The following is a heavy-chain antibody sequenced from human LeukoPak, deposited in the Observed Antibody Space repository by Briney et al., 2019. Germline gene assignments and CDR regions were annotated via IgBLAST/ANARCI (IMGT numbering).Heavy chain of an antibody. CDR1: GFTFSSYG. CDR3: AKDLVAATPNYYYGMDV. Sequence: PGRFLRLSCAASGFTFSSYGMHWVRQAPGKGLEWVAVISYDGSNKYYADSVKGRFTISRDNSKNTLYLQMNSLRAEDTAVYYCAKDLVAATPNYYYGMDVWGQGTTVTVSS. J-gene: IGHJ6*02. D-gene: IGHD2-15*01. CDR2: ISYDGSNK. V-gene: IGHV3-30*18.